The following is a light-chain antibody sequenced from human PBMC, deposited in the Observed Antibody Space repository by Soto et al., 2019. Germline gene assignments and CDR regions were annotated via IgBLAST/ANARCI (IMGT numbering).Light chain of an antibody. CDR2: GAS. CDR3: QQSYTSPT. J-gene: IGKJ3*01. CDR1: QTISNY. Sequence: DIPLTQSPSSLCASVGDRVTITCRASQTISNYLNWYQMKPGKAPKLLIYGASSLQNGFPPRFSGSGSGTDFALTIRNLEPEDFASYFCQQSYTSPTFGPGTKVDL. V-gene: IGKV1-39*01.